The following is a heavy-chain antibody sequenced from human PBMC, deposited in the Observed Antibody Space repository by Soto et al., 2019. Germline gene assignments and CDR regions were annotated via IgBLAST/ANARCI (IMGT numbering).Heavy chain of an antibody. J-gene: IGHJ4*02. Sequence: QVQLVQSGAEVKKPGSSVKVCCKASGGTFSTYAISWVRQAPGQGLEWMGGIIPIFGTADYAQKFQGRVTITADESTSTAYMELISLRSEDTAVYYCARNYYGSGSYYIDYWGQGTLVTVSS. CDR2: IIPIFGTA. CDR1: GGTFSTYA. V-gene: IGHV1-69*01. D-gene: IGHD3-10*01. CDR3: ARNYYGSGSYYIDY.